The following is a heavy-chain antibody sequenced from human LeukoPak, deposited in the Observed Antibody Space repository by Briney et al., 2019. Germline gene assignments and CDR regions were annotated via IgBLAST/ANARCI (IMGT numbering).Heavy chain of an antibody. D-gene: IGHD1-26*01. V-gene: IGHV3-74*01. CDR1: GFTFSSYW. Sequence: PGGSLRLSCAASGFTFSSYWMHWVRQAPGKGLVWVSRISSDGSSTSYADSVKGRFTISRDNAKNTLYLQMNSLRAEDTAVYYCARVAQWELLDALVLFDYWGQGTLVTVSS. CDR2: ISSDGSST. J-gene: IGHJ4*02. CDR3: ARVAQWELLDALVLFDY.